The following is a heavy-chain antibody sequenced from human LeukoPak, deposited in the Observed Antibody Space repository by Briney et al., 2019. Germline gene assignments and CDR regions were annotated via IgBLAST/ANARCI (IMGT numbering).Heavy chain of an antibody. CDR1: GFTFSSYE. V-gene: IGHV3-48*03. J-gene: IGHJ6*03. D-gene: IGHD2-21*02. Sequence: GGSLRLSCAASGFTFSSYEMNWVRQAPGKGLEWVSYISSSGSTIYYADSVKGRFTISRDNAKNSLYLQMNSLRAEDTAVYYCAKGGDHGYYYYYMDVWGKGTTVTVS. CDR3: AKGGDHGYYYYYMDV. CDR2: ISSSGSTI.